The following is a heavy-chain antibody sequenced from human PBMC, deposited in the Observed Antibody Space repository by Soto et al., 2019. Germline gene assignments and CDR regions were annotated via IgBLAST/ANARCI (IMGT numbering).Heavy chain of an antibody. D-gene: IGHD3-10*01. V-gene: IGHV1-69*02. CDR2: INPILSMS. CDR1: GDTFSFYS. J-gene: IGHJ4*02. Sequence: QVQLVQSGAEVKKPGSSVRVSCKASGDTFSFYSINWVRQAPGLGLEWMGRINPILSMSNYARRFQGRVTVTADNSTSTAYMELSSLRSEDTAMYYCASSYGSGYRAFDYWGQGALVTVSS. CDR3: ASSYGSGYRAFDY.